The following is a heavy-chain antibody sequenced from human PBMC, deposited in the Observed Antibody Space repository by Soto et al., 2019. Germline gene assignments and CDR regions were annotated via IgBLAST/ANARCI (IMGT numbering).Heavy chain of an antibody. Sequence: QLQLQESGPGLVKPSETLSLTCTVSGGSLSSSSSYWGWIRQPPGKGLEWIGSMSYSGSTYHNPYIKSRVHLSVDTSQSRFSLKLTSVTAADTAVYYCERHRVPGVSDPIPGCFDSWGQGILVTASS. V-gene: IGHV4-39*01. D-gene: IGHD2-8*01. CDR2: MSYSGST. J-gene: IGHJ4*02. CDR1: GGSLSSSSSY. CDR3: ERHRVPGVSDPIPGCFDS.